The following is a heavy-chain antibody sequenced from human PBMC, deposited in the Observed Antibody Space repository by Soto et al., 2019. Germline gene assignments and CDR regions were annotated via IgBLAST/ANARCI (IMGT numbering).Heavy chain of an antibody. CDR2: INTGNGNT. CDR1: GYTFISYA. Sequence: QVQVMQSGAEVKKPGASVKVSCMTSGYTFISYALNWVRQAPGQRLEWMGRINTGNGNTDYSQRFQGRITITRVTSATTTYMELTSLRPADTAVYYCATAEGTVTTGWYGLDVWRKGTTVTVSS. CDR3: ATAEGTVTTGWYGLDV. D-gene: IGHD4-17*01. V-gene: IGHV1-3*04. J-gene: IGHJ6*04.